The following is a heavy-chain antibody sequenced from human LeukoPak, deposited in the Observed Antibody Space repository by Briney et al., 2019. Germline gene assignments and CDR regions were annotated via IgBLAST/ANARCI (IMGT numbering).Heavy chain of an antibody. V-gene: IGHV3-7*03. Sequence: GGSLRLSCAASGFTFSSYWMSWVRQAPGKGLEWVANIKQDGSEKYYVDSVKGRFTISRDNAKNSLYLQMDSLRAEDTALYYCAKGAIAVAGTSAHFFFDYWGQGTLVTVSS. CDR1: GFTFSSYW. J-gene: IGHJ4*02. D-gene: IGHD6-19*01. CDR3: AKGAIAVAGTSAHFFFDY. CDR2: IKQDGSEK.